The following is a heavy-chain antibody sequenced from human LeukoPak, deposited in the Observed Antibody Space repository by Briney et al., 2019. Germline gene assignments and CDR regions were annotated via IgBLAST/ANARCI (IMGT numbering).Heavy chain of an antibody. CDR3: AAFQFRAWSGYTDYYYYMDV. CDR1: GYTFTDYY. D-gene: IGHD3-3*01. Sequence: GASVKVSCKASGYTFTDYYMHWVRQARGQRLEWIGWIVVGSGNTNYAQKFQERVTITRDMSTSTAYMELSSLRSEDTAVYYCAAFQFRAWSGYTDYYYYMDVWGKGTTVTVSS. J-gene: IGHJ6*03. V-gene: IGHV1-58*02. CDR2: IVVGSGNT.